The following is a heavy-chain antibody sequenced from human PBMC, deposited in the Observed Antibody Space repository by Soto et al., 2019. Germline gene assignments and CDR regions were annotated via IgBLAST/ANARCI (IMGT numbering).Heavy chain of an antibody. V-gene: IGHV3-74*01. CDR2: VNGGGSST. Sequence: GGSLRLSCAASGFTFSSYWMHWVRQAPGKGLVWVARVNGGGSSTSYADSVKGRFTISRDNAKNTLYLQMNSLRAEDTAVYYCLVSGNYRFDYWGPGILVTVSS. CDR3: LVSGNYRFDY. J-gene: IGHJ4*02. D-gene: IGHD1-26*01. CDR1: GFTFSSYW.